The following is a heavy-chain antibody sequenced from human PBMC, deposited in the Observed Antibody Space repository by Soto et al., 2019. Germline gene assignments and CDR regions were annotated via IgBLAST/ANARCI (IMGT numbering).Heavy chain of an antibody. CDR1: GGSISRDDYY. CDR2: IYYSGST. Sequence: SETLSLTCTVSGGSISRDDYYWSWIRQPPGKGLEWIGYIYYSGSTYYNPSLKSRVSISLDTSKNQFSLSLTSVSAADTAVYYCASEITYNYGLDSWGQGTLVTVSS. D-gene: IGHD5-18*01. CDR3: ASEITYNYGLDS. J-gene: IGHJ4*02. V-gene: IGHV4-30-4*01.